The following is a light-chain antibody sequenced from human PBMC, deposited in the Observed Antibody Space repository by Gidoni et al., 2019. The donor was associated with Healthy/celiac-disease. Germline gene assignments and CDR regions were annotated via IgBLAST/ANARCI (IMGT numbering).Light chain of an antibody. Sequence: DIQMTQSPSSLSASVGDRVTITCRARQSISSYLNWYQQKPGKAPKLLIYAASSLQSGVPSRFSGSGSGTDFTLTISSLQPEDFATYYCQQSYSTPRTFXQXTQVXIK. CDR2: AAS. V-gene: IGKV1-39*01. CDR1: QSISSY. J-gene: IGKJ1*01. CDR3: QQSYSTPRT.